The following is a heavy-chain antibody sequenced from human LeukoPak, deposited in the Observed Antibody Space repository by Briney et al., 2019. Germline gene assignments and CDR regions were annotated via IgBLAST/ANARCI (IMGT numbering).Heavy chain of an antibody. D-gene: IGHD3-22*01. J-gene: IGHJ4*02. CDR2: IRNKANSYAT. CDR3: TRVSDSSGYSFDY. V-gene: IGHV3-73*01. CDR1: GFTFSGSA. Sequence: GGSLRLPCAASGFTFSGSAMHLVRQASGKGLEWVGRIRNKANSYATASAASVKGRFTISRDDSKNTAYLQMNSLKTEDTAVYYCTRVSDSSGYSFDYWGQGTLVTVSS.